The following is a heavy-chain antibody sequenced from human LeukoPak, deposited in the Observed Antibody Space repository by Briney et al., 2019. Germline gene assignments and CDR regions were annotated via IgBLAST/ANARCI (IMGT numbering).Heavy chain of an antibody. CDR2: INPSGGST. J-gene: IGHJ4*02. V-gene: IGHV1-46*01. D-gene: IGHD3-3*01. CDR1: GYTFTSYY. Sequence: GASVKVSCTASGYTFTSYYMHWVRQAPGQGLEWMGIINPSGGSTSYAQKFQGRVTMTRDMSTSTVYMELSSLRSEDTAVYYCARDRGGGFYDFWSGYYQIDYWGQGTLVTVSS. CDR3: ARDRGGGFYDFWSGYYQIDY.